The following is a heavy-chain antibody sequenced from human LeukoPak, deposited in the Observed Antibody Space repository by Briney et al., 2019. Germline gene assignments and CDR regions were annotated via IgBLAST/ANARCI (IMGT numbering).Heavy chain of an antibody. CDR3: ARGGGERAHHYYFDY. J-gene: IGHJ4*02. D-gene: IGHD2-15*01. Sequence: ASVKVSCKASGYTFTSYYMHWVRQAPGQGLEWMGIINPSGGSTSYAQKFQGRVTMTRDMSTSTVYMELSSLRSEDTAVYYCARGGGERAHHYYFDYWGQGTLVTVSS. CDR2: INPSGGST. CDR1: GYTFTSYY. V-gene: IGHV1-46*01.